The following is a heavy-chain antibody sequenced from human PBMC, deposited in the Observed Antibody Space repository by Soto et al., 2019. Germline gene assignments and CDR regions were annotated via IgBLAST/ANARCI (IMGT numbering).Heavy chain of an antibody. CDR2: ISGTGVST. D-gene: IGHD7-27*01. Sequence: GSLRLSCAASVFTVNNYALNWVRQAPGKGLEWVSSISGTGVSTFYAGSAKGRFTISRDNSKNTLFLQMTSLRAEDTAVYYCGKGNSKWGTGDAFDIWGQGTMVTVSS. J-gene: IGHJ3*02. CDR1: VFTVNNYA. CDR3: GKGNSKWGTGDAFDI. V-gene: IGHV3-23*01.